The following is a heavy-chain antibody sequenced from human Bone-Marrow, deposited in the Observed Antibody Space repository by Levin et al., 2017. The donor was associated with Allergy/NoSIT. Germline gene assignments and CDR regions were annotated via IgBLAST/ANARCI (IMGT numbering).Heavy chain of an antibody. CDR2: ISSSSSTI. Sequence: GGSLRLSCAASGFTFSSYSMNWVRQAPGKGLEWVSYISSSSSTIYYADSVKGRFTISRDNAKNSLYLQMNSLRAEDTAVYYCAREPVMGFDLWGRGTLVTVSS. D-gene: IGHD2-8*01. J-gene: IGHJ2*01. V-gene: IGHV3-48*01. CDR1: GFTFSSYS. CDR3: AREPVMGFDL.